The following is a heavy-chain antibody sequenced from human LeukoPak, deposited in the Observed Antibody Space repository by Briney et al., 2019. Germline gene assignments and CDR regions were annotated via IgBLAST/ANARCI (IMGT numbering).Heavy chain of an antibody. Sequence: GGSLRLSCVASGFTFSSYEMNWVRQAPGKGLEWVSYISSSGSTIYYADSVKGRFTISRDNAKNSLYLQMNSLRAEDTALYYCARVQYSSGWYRGPNLFDPWGQGTLVTVSS. CDR2: ISSSGSTI. CDR1: GFTFSSYE. D-gene: IGHD6-19*01. J-gene: IGHJ5*02. CDR3: ARVQYSSGWYRGPNLFDP. V-gene: IGHV3-48*03.